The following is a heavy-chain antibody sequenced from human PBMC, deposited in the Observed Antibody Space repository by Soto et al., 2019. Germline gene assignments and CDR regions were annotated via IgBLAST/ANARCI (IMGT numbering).Heavy chain of an antibody. V-gene: IGHV4-30-2*01. Sequence: PSETLSLTCAVSGGSISSGGSSWTWIRQPPGKGLEWIGYIYHSGSTYYNPSLKSRVTISVDRSKNQFSLKLTSVTAADTAVYYCARRVRITMVRGVIRKPTTTGSFDPWGQGTLVTVSS. CDR2: IYHSGST. J-gene: IGHJ5*02. CDR3: ARRVRITMVRGVIRKPTTTGSFDP. CDR1: GGSISSGGSS. D-gene: IGHD3-10*01.